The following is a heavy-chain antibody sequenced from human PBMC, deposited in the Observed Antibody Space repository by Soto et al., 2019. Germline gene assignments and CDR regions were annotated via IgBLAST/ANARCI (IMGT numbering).Heavy chain of an antibody. CDR3: ATQTVTTAHRAYYFDY. J-gene: IGHJ4*02. D-gene: IGHD4-17*01. Sequence: EVQLLESGGGLVQPGGSLRLSCVASGFTFSNYAMSWVRQAPGKGLEWVSAISGSGGSTYYADSVKGRFTISRDNSKNTLYLQMISLRAEDTDVYYCATQTVTTAHRAYYFDYWGQGTLVSVSS. CDR2: ISGSGGST. V-gene: IGHV3-23*01. CDR1: GFTFSNYA.